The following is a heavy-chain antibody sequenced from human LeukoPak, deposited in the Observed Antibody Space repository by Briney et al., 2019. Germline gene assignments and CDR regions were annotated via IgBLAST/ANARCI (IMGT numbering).Heavy chain of an antibody. CDR1: GGTFSSYA. CDR3: ARHTRHYYDISGDAFDI. D-gene: IGHD3-22*01. CDR2: IIPIFGTA. V-gene: IGHV1-69*05. Sequence: SVKVSCKASGGTFSSYAISWGRQAPGQGLEWRGGIIPIFGTANYAKKFQGRVTITTDESTSTACMELSSLRSEDTAVYYCARHTRHYYDISGDAFDIWGQGTMVTVSS. J-gene: IGHJ3*02.